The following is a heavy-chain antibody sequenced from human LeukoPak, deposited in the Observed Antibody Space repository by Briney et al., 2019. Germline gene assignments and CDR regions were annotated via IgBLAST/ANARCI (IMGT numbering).Heavy chain of an antibody. CDR1: GYTFTSYY. CDR3: ARDRRGEQLRKYYFDY. Sequence: ASVKVSCKASGYTFTSYYMHWVRQAPGQGLEWMGIINPSGGSTSYAQKFQGRVTMTRDTSTSTVYMELSSLRSEDTAVYYCARDRRGEQLRKYYFDYWGQGTLVTVSS. CDR2: INPSGGST. D-gene: IGHD5-18*01. V-gene: IGHV1-46*03. J-gene: IGHJ4*02.